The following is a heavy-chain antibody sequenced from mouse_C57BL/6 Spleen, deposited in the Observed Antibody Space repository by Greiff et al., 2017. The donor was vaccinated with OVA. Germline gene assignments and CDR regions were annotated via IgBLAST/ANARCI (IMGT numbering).Heavy chain of an antibody. D-gene: IGHD2-3*01. CDR2: IDPSYSYT. V-gene: IGHV1-69*01. CDR3: ARRSYDGYPY. Sequence: QVQLQQPGAELVMPGASVKLSCKASGYTFTSYWMHWVKQRPGQGLEWIGEIDPSYSYTNYNQKFKGKSTLTVDKSSSTAYMQLSSLTSEDSAVYYCARRSYDGYPYWGQGTTLTVSS. CDR1: GYTFTSYW. J-gene: IGHJ2*01.